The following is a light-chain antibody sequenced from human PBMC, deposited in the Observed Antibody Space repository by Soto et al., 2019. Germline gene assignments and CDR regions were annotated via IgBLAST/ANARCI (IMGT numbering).Light chain of an antibody. CDR1: SSNIGAGYD. J-gene: IGLJ3*02. Sequence: QSVLTQPPSVSGAPGQRVTISCTGSSSNIGAGYDVHWYQQLPGTAPKLLIYGNSNRPSGVPDRFSGSKSGTSASLAITGLQAEDEADYYCQSKWVFGGGTKLTVL. V-gene: IGLV1-40*01. CDR2: GNS. CDR3: QSKWV.